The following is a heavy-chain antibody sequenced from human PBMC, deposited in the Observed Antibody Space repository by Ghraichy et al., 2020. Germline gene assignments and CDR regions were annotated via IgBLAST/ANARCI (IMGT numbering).Heavy chain of an antibody. J-gene: IGHJ3*02. Sequence: SCTVSGGSISSSSYYWGWIRQPPGKGLEWIGSIYYSGSTYYNPSLKSRVTISVDTSKNQFSLKLSSVTAADTAVYYCARGRDAYDAFDIWGQGTMVTVSS. CDR2: IYYSGST. CDR3: ARGRDAYDAFDI. D-gene: IGHD5-24*01. CDR1: GGSISSSSYY. V-gene: IGHV4-39*01.